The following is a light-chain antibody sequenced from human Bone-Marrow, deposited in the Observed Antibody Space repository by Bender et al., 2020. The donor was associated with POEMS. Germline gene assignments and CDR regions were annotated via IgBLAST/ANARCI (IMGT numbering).Light chain of an antibody. Sequence: SYDLTQPPSVSVSPGQTASITCSGDSLGDKYSSWYQQRPGQSPMVVIFEDVKRPSGIPERFSGSNSGNTATLTISGTQDMDEGDYYCQAWDSGTMVFGGGTKLTVL. J-gene: IGLJ2*01. CDR3: QAWDSGTMV. CDR1: SLGDKY. CDR2: EDV. V-gene: IGLV3-1*01.